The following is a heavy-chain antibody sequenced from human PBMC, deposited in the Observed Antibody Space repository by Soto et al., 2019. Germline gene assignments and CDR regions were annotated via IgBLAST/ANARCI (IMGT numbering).Heavy chain of an antibody. D-gene: IGHD4-17*01. CDR3: AKDSGSYGDYEYYFDY. V-gene: IGHV3-30*18. CDR1: GFTFSSYG. J-gene: IGHJ4*02. CDR2: ISYDGSNQ. Sequence: QVQLVESGGGVVQPGRSLRLSCAASGFTFSSYGMHWVRQAPGKGLEWVAVISYDGSNQYYADSVKGRFTISRDNSKNTLYLQMHSLRAEDTAVYYCAKDSGSYGDYEYYFDYWGQGTLVTGSS.